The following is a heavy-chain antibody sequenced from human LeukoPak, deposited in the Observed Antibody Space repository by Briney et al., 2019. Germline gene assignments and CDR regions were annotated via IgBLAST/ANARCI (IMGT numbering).Heavy chain of an antibody. CDR1: GYTFTNYY. D-gene: IGHD3-22*01. CDR3: ARGGITTIIVDTQNVGY. J-gene: IGHJ4*02. V-gene: IGHV1-46*01. CDR2: INPSGGST. Sequence: ASVKISCKASGYTFTNYYIHWVRQAPGQGLEWMGIINPSGGSTRSAQKFQGRVTMTRDTSTSTVHMELSSLRSEDTAVYYCARGGITTIIVDTQNVGYWGQGTLVTVPS.